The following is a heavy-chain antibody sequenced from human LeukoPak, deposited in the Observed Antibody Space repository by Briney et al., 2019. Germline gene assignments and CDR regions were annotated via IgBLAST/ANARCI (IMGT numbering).Heavy chain of an antibody. V-gene: IGHV3-23*01. CDR2: ISGGGDNT. CDR1: GFTFSNYA. D-gene: IGHD6-19*01. Sequence: GGSLRPSCAASGFTFSNYAMSWVRQAPGKGLEWVSGISGGGDNTYYADSVKGRFAIFRDNSKNTLYLQMNSLRAEDTAVYYCAKDQPYSSGWYYDYWGQGTLVTVSS. CDR3: AKDQPYSSGWYYDY. J-gene: IGHJ4*02.